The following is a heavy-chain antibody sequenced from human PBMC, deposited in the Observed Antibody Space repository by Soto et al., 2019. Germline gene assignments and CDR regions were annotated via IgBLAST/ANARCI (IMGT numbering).Heavy chain of an antibody. CDR1: GFTFSGSA. J-gene: IGHJ3*01. V-gene: IGHV3-73*01. D-gene: IGHD4-17*01. CDR2: IRSKANSYAT. CDR3: TRLFDYAGNSGAX. Sequence: GGSLRLSCAASGFTFSGSAMHWVRQASGKGLEWVVRIRSKANSYATAYAASVKGRFTISRDDSKNTAYLQMKSLKTEDTAVYYCTRLFDYAGNSGAXWGQGTMVTVS.